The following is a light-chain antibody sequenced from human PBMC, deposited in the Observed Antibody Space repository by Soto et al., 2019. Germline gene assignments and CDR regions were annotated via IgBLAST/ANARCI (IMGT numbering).Light chain of an antibody. CDR2: AAS. Sequence: DIQMTQSPSSVSASVGDRVTITCRASQGISSWLAWYQQKPGKAPKLLIYAASSLQSGVPSRFSGSGSGTDFTLTISRVEPGDFAVYYCQQYGDSPSITFGQGTRLEIK. CDR3: QQYGDSPSIT. CDR1: QGISSW. V-gene: IGKV1-12*01. J-gene: IGKJ5*01.